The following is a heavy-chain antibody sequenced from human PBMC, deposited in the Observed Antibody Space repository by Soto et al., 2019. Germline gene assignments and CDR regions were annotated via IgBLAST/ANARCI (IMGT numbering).Heavy chain of an antibody. Sequence: GGSLRLSCAASGFTFTRYSMNWVRQAPGKGLERVSSISSTTNYIYYGDSMKGRFTISRDNAKNSLYLEMNSLRAEDTAVYYCARESEDLTSNFDYWGQGTLVTVSS. CDR3: ARESEDLTSNFDY. CDR2: ISSTTNYI. J-gene: IGHJ4*02. V-gene: IGHV3-21*06. CDR1: GFTFTRYS.